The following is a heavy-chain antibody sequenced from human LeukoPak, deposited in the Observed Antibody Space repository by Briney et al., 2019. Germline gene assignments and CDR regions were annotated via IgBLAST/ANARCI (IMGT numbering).Heavy chain of an antibody. CDR1: GGSISSYY. CDR2: IYYSGST. CDR3: ARDYDSSGYFDY. J-gene: IGHJ4*02. Sequence: SETLSLTCTVSGGSISSYYWSWIRQPPGKGLEWIGYIYYSGSTNYNPSLKSRVTISVDTSKNQFSLKLSSVTAADTAVYYCARDYDSSGYFDYWGQGTLVTVSS. V-gene: IGHV4-59*01. D-gene: IGHD3-22*01.